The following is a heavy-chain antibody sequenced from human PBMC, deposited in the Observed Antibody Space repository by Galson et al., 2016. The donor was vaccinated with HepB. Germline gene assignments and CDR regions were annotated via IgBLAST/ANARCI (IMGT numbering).Heavy chain of an antibody. CDR1: GFSLSPSGVG. CDR2: IYWNDDK. D-gene: IGHD3-10*01. J-gene: IGHJ4*02. Sequence: PALVKPTQTLTLTCTFSGFSLSPSGVGVGWIRQSPGKALEWLALIYWNDDKRYSPSLKSRLTITKDTSENQVVLTLTNMDPVDTATYYCAHRRTSADYGSGKDHYFDYWGQGTLVTVSS. CDR3: AHRRTSADYGSGKDHYFDY. V-gene: IGHV2-5*01.